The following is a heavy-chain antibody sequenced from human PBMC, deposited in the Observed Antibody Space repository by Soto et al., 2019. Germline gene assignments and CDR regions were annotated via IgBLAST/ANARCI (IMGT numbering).Heavy chain of an antibody. V-gene: IGHV1-46*01. J-gene: IGHJ4*02. CDR1: GYTLTSYY. CDR3: ARDLTAADY. D-gene: IGHD2-21*02. Sequence: QVQLMQSGAEVKKPGASVTISCKASGYTLTSYYIHWVRQATRQGLEWMAIINPSGGSTNYAQKFQGRVTVTRDTSTSTVNKELSSLSSEDTAVYYCARDLTAADYWGQGTLVTVSS. CDR2: INPSGGST.